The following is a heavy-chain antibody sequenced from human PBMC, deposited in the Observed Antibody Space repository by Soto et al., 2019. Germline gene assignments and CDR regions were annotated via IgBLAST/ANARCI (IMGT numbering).Heavy chain of an antibody. J-gene: IGHJ4*02. D-gene: IGHD3-22*01. CDR3: AAVPYYYDSSAYYFDD. CDR2: ISAYNGNT. V-gene: IGHV1-18*01. Sequence: ASVKVSCKASGYTFTSYGISWVRQAPGQGLEWMGWISAYNGNTNYAQKLQGRVTMTTDTSTSTAYMELRSLRSDDTAVYYCAAVPYYYDSSAYYFDDWGQGTLVTVSS. CDR1: GYTFTSYG.